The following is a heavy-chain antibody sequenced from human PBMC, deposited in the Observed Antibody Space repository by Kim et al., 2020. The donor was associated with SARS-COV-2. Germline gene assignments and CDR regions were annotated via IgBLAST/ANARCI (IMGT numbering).Heavy chain of an antibody. CDR3: AVLRQMDIVVVPAARPTDY. CDR2: ISSSSSTI. CDR1: GFTFSSYS. Sequence: GGSLRLSCAASGFTFSSYSMNWVRQAPGKGLEWVSYISSSSSTIYYADSVKGRFTISRDNAKNSLYLQMNSLRDEDTAVYYCAVLRQMDIVVVPAARPTDYWGQGTLVTVSS. J-gene: IGHJ4*02. V-gene: IGHV3-48*02. D-gene: IGHD2-2*03.